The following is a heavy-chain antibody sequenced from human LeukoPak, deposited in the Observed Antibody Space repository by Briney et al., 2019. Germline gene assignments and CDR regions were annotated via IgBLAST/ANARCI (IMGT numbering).Heavy chain of an antibody. CDR1: DGSFSGYY. D-gene: IGHD3-22*01. Sequence: SETLSLTCAVYDGSFSGYYWSWIRQPPGKGLEWIGEINHSGSTNYNPSLKSRVTISVDTSKNQFSLKLSSVTAADTAVYYCARAGYYDSSGENVDYWGQGTLVTVSS. CDR3: ARAGYYDSSGENVDY. CDR2: INHSGST. J-gene: IGHJ4*02. V-gene: IGHV4-34*01.